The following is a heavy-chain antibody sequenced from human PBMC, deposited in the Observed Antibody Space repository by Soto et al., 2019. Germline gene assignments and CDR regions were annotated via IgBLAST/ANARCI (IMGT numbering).Heavy chain of an antibody. J-gene: IGHJ5*02. CDR3: ARDSSAWPT. CDR1: GFTFSSYM. V-gene: IGHV3-23*01. D-gene: IGHD6-19*01. Sequence: GGSLRLSCAASGFTFSSYMMTWVRQAPGKGLEWVSSISGSTDNTYYADSVKGRFTISRDNSKNTLYLQMSSLRAEDTAVYYCARDSSAWPTWGQGALVTVSS. CDR2: ISGSTDNT.